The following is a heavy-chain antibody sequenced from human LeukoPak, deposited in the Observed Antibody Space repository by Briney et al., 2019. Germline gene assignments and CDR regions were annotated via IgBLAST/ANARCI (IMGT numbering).Heavy chain of an antibody. J-gene: IGHJ4*02. D-gene: IGHD6-19*01. CDR2: IYTSGST. V-gene: IGHV4-4*07. Sequence: PSETLSLTCTVSGGSISSYYWSWIRQPAGKGLEWIGHIYTSGSTNYNPSLKSRITMSVDTSKNQFSLRLSPMTAADTAVYYCASSGLSSGWFPDYWGQGTLVTVSS. CDR1: GGSISSYY. CDR3: ASSGLSSGWFPDY.